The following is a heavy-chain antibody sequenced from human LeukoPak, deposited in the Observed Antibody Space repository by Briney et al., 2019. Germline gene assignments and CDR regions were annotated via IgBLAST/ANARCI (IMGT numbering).Heavy chain of an antibody. CDR2: IIPIFGTA. J-gene: IGHJ4*02. CDR1: GGTFSSYA. CDR3: ARAYYDILTGYYKAFDY. Sequence: GASVKVSCKASGGTFSSYAISWVRQAPGQGLVWMGGIIPIFGTANYAQKFQGRVTITADESKSTAYMELSSLRSEDTAVYYCARAYYDILTGYYKAFDYWGQGTLVTVSS. D-gene: IGHD3-9*01. V-gene: IGHV1-69*13.